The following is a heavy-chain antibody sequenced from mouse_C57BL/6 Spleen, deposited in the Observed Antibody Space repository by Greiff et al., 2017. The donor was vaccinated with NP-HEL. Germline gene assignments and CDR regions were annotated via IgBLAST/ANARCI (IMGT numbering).Heavy chain of an antibody. CDR1: GFTFSSYA. D-gene: IGHD1-1*01. Sequence: EVQGVESGGGLVKPGGSLKLSCAASGFTFSSYAMSWVRQTPEKRLEWVATISDGGSYTYYPDNVKGRFTISRDNAKNNLYLQMSHLKSEDTAMYYCARDYYGSSTGAMDYWGQGTSVTVSS. CDR3: ARDYYGSSTGAMDY. V-gene: IGHV5-4*01. J-gene: IGHJ4*01. CDR2: ISDGGSYT.